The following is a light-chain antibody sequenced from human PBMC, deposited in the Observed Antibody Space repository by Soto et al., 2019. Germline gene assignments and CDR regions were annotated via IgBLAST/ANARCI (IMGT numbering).Light chain of an antibody. J-gene: IGLJ3*02. CDR3: CSYAGSYTWV. Sequence: QSALTQPRSVSGSPGQSVTISCTGTSSDVGGYNYVSWYQQHPGKAPKVTIYDVSKRPSGVPDRFSGSKSGNTASLTISGLQAEDEADYYCCSYAGSYTWVFGGGTKVTVL. V-gene: IGLV2-11*01. CDR2: DVS. CDR1: SSDVGGYNY.